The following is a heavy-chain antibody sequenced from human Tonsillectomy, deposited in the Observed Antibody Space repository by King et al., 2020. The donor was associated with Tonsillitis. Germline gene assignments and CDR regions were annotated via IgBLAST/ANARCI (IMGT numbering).Heavy chain of an antibody. CDR2: INPGGST. J-gene: IGHJ2*01. Sequence: VQLQQWGAGLLKPSETLSLTCAVSDGSLSDDYWSWIRQPPGKGLEWIGEINPGGSTNYSPSLKSRVTISIDTSKNQFSLRLSSVTAADTAVYYCAREIAYFDLWGRGTLVTVSS. V-gene: IGHV4-34*01. CDR1: DGSLSDDY. CDR3: AREIAYFDL.